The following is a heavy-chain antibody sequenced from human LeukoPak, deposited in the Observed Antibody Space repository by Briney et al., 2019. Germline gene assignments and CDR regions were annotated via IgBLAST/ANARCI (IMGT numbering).Heavy chain of an antibody. J-gene: IGHJ4*02. CDR1: GYTFTGYY. CDR3: ARGDNDSSGSPRY. D-gene: IGHD3-22*01. V-gene: IGHV1-2*02. CDR2: INPNSGGT. Sequence: ASVKVSCKTSGYTFTGYYMHWVRQASGQGLEWMGWINPNSGGTNYAQRFQGRVTMTRDTSISTAYMELSRLRSDDTAVYYCARGDNDSSGSPRYWGQGTLVTVSS.